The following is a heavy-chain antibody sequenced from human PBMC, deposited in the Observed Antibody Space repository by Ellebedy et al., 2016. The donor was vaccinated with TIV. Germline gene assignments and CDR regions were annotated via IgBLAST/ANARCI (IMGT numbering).Heavy chain of an antibody. CDR3: ARDASRGMDV. Sequence: AASVKVSCKASGYTFTSYYMHWVRQAPGQGLEWMGIINPTGGSTTYAQKFQGRVTMTTDTSTSTLYMELSSLRSDDTAVYYCARDASRGMDVWGQGTTVTVSS. J-gene: IGHJ6*02. CDR2: INPTGGST. CDR1: GYTFTSYY. V-gene: IGHV1-46*01. D-gene: IGHD3-16*01.